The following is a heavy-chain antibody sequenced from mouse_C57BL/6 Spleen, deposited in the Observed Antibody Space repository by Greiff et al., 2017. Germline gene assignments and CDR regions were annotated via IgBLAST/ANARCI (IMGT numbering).Heavy chain of an antibody. CDR3: ADYTAYYAMDY. V-gene: IGHV5-17*01. CDR1: GFTFSDYG. Sequence: EVKLVESGGGLVKPGGSLKLSCAASGFTFSDYGMHWVRQAPEKGLEWVAYISSGSSTIYYADTVKGRFTISRDNAKNTLFLQMTSLRSEDTAMYYCADYTAYYAMDYWGQGTSVTVSS. D-gene: IGHD2-12*01. CDR2: ISSGSSTI. J-gene: IGHJ4*01.